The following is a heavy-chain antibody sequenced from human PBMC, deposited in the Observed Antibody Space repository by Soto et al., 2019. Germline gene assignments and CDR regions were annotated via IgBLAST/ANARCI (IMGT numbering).Heavy chain of an antibody. V-gene: IGHV3-30-3*01. CDR2: ISYDGSNK. D-gene: IGHD3-22*01. CDR1: GFTFSSYA. J-gene: IGHJ4*02. CDR3: ARDRITMIVVVSSFDY. Sequence: GGSLRLSCAASGFTFSSYAMHWVRQAPGKGLEWVAVISYDGSNKYYAGSVKGRFTISRDNSKNTLYLQMNSLRAEDTAVYYCARDRITMIVVVSSFDYWGQGTLVTVSS.